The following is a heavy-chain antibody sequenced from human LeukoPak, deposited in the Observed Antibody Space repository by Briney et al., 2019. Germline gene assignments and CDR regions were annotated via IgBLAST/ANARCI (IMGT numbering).Heavy chain of an antibody. CDR2: ISGSGGST. CDR3: AKDSLFHYGDYVVY. CDR1: GFTFSSYA. V-gene: IGHV3-23*01. J-gene: IGHJ4*02. D-gene: IGHD4-17*01. Sequence: GGSLRLSCAASGFTFSSYAMTWVRQAPGKGLEWVSAISGSGGSTYYADSVKGRFTISRDNSKNTLYLQMNSLRAEDTAVYYCAKDSLFHYGDYVVYWGQGTLVTVSS.